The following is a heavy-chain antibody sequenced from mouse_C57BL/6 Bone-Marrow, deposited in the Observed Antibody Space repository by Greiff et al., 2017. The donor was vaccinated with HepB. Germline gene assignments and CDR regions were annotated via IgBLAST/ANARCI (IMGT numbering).Heavy chain of an antibody. CDR1: GYTFTSYW. CDR3: AREGDYYYGSSYGGYWYFDV. J-gene: IGHJ1*03. CDR2: IHPNSGST. V-gene: IGHV1-64*01. Sequence: QVQLKQPGAELVKPGASVKLSCKASGYTFTSYWMHWVKQRPGQGLEWIGMIHPNSGSTNYNEKFKSKATLTVDKSSSTAYMQLSSLTSEDSAFYYCAREGDYYYGSSYGGYWYFDVWGTGTTVTVSS. D-gene: IGHD1-1*01.